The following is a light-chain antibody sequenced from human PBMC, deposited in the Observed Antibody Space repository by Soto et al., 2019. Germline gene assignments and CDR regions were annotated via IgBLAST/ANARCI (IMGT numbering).Light chain of an antibody. CDR1: SSDVGGYKY. Sequence: QSALTQPPSASGSPGQSVTISCTGTSSDVGGYKYVSWYQQHPGKAPKLMIYEVSKRPSGVPDRFSGSKSGNTASLTVSGLQAEDEADYYCSSYAGSSSLVFGGGTKLTVL. CDR3: SSYAGSSSLV. CDR2: EVS. J-gene: IGLJ2*01. V-gene: IGLV2-8*01.